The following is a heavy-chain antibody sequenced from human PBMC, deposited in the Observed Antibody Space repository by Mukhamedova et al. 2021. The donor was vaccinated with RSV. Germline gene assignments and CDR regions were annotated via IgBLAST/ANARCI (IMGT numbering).Heavy chain of an antibody. D-gene: IGHD5-24*01. Sequence: FYVHWVRQAPGQGLEWMGAIDPSGGSANYAQKFQGRVSMTRDTSTSTVYMELSSLRSEDTAVYFCARNDRGDGYTLNWDFDLWG. CDR3: ARNDRGDGYTLNWDFDL. CDR2: IDPSGGSA. V-gene: IGHV1-46*01. CDR1: FY. J-gene: IGHJ2*01.